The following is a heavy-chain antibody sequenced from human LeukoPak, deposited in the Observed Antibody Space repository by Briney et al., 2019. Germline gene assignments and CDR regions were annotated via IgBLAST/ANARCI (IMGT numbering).Heavy chain of an antibody. Sequence: ASVNVSCKASGYTFTGYYMHWVRQAPGQGLEWMGRINPNSGGTNYAQKFQGRVTMTRDTSISTAYMELSRLRSDDTAVYYCARTGGSFYDSSGYRDDYWGQGTLVTVSS. V-gene: IGHV1-2*06. CDR2: INPNSGGT. CDR3: ARTGGSFYDSSGYRDDY. D-gene: IGHD3-22*01. J-gene: IGHJ4*02. CDR1: GYTFTGYY.